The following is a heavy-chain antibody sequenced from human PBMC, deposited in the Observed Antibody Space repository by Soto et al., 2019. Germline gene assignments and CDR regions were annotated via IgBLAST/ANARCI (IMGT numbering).Heavy chain of an antibody. CDR1: GFTFSGSA. D-gene: IGHD2-2*01. J-gene: IGHJ3*01. Sequence: GGSLRLSCAASGFTFSGSAMHWVRQASGKGLEWVGRIRSKANSYATAYTASVKGRFTISRDDSKNTANLKMNSLKTEDTTVYYCTRLLWSSPLQRVFDFWGHGTMFTVSS. V-gene: IGHV3-73*01. CDR3: TRLLWSSPLQRVFDF. CDR2: IRSKANSYAT.